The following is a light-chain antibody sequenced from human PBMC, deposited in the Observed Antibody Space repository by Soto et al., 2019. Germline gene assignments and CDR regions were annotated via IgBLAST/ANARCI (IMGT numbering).Light chain of an antibody. J-gene: IGKJ1*01. CDR2: GAP. CDR3: QQYDSWLVWT. Sequence: IVLTQSPATLSVSPGDTATLSCRANQSVSSNLAWYQQKPGQAPRLLIYGAPTRATAIPARFSGSGSGTEFTLNITSLQSEDIAVYYCQQYDSWLVWTFGQGTKVDIK. CDR1: QSVSSN. V-gene: IGKV3-15*01.